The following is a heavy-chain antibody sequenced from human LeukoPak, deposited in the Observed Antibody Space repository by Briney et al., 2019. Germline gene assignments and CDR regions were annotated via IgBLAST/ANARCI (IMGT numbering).Heavy chain of an antibody. CDR3: ARVTGGRYCSTTSCYMRGWFDP. Sequence: PSETLSLTCTVSSASISTYYRSWIRQPPGKGLEWIGYIYHSGTSNYNPSLKSRVTMPVDTSKSQFSLSLSSVTSADTAVYYCARVTGGRYCSTTSCYMRGWFDPWGQGTLVTVSS. V-gene: IGHV4-59*01. J-gene: IGHJ5*02. CDR1: SASISTYY. CDR2: IYHSGTS. D-gene: IGHD2-2*02.